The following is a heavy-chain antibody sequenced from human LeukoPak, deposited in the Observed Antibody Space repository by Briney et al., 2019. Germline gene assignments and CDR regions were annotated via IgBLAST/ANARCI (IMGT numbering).Heavy chain of an antibody. Sequence: SETLSLTCTVSGGSISSSSYYWGWIRQPPGKGLEWIGSIYYSGSTYYNPSLKSRVTISVDTSKNQFSLKLSSVTAAVTAVYYCARGDYCSGGSCYDHAFDIWGQGTMVTVSS. CDR2: IYYSGST. J-gene: IGHJ3*02. CDR1: GGSISSSSYY. D-gene: IGHD2-15*01. V-gene: IGHV4-39*01. CDR3: ARGDYCSGGSCYDHAFDI.